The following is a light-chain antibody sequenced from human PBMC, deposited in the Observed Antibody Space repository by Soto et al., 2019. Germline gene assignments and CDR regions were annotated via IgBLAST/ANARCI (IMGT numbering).Light chain of an antibody. V-gene: IGLV2-8*01. CDR1: SSDVGGYNY. J-gene: IGLJ1*01. CDR2: EVT. Sequence: QSVLTQPPSASGSPGQSVTISCTGTSSDVGGYNYVSWYQQHPGRAPKLMIYEVTKRPSGVPDRFSGSKSGNTASLSVSGLQAEDEADYYCCSYAGSYTYGFGTGTKVTVL. CDR3: CSYAGSYTYG.